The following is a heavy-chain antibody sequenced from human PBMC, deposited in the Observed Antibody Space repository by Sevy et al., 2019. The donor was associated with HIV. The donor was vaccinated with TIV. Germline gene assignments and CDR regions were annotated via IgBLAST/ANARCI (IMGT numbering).Heavy chain of an antibody. J-gene: IGHJ4*02. D-gene: IGHD3-9*01. CDR1: GFTFSSYS. V-gene: IGHV3-21*01. Sequence: GGSLRLSCAASGFTFSSYSMNWVRQAPGKGLEWVSSISSSSSYKYYADSVKGRFTISRDNAKNSLYLQMNSLRAEDTAVYYCARETAYYVILTGYYRGGAYFDYWGQGTLVTVSS. CDR2: ISSSSSYK. CDR3: ARETAYYVILTGYYRGGAYFDY.